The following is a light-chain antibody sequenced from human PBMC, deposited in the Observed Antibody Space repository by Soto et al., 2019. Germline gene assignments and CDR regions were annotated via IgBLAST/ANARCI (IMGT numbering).Light chain of an antibody. Sequence: EIVLTQSPGTLSLSPGDRATLSCRASQSVSSTYLAWYQQKPGQAPRLLIYGASSRATAIPDRFSGSGSGTDFTLTISRLEPEDFAVYYCQQYSSSPWTFGQGTKLEIK. V-gene: IGKV3-20*01. CDR1: QSVSSTY. J-gene: IGKJ2*01. CDR3: QQYSSSPWT. CDR2: GAS.